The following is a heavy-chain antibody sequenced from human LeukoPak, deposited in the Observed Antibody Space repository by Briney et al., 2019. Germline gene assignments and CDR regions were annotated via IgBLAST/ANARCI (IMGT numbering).Heavy chain of an antibody. CDR3: ASLNGNLFDY. D-gene: IGHD4-23*01. V-gene: IGHV3-30-3*01. CDR1: GFTFSSYA. J-gene: IGHJ4*02. Sequence: GGSLRLSCAASGFTFSSYAMHWVRQAPGKGLEWVAVISYDGSNKYYADSVKGRFTISRDNSKNTLYLQMNSLRAEDTAVYYCASLNGNLFDYWGQGTLLTVSS. CDR2: ISYDGSNK.